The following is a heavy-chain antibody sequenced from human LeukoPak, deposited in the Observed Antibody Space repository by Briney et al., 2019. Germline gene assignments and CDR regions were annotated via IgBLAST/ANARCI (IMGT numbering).Heavy chain of an antibody. CDR1: GFTFTSSS. Sequence: GGSLRLSCAASGFTFTSSSMTWVRQAPGKGLEWVSTITGAGEVTYYADSVRGRFTTSRDYSKNALYLQMNSLRAEDTALYYCAKDLPAVAYLHGAFDIWGQGTMVTVSS. CDR2: ITGAGEVT. V-gene: IGHV3-23*01. J-gene: IGHJ3*02. CDR3: AKDLPAVAYLHGAFDI. D-gene: IGHD6-19*01.